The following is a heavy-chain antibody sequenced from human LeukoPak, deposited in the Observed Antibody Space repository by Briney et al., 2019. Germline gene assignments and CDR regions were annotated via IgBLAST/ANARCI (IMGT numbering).Heavy chain of an antibody. V-gene: IGHV3-48*01. J-gene: IGHJ4*02. Sequence: GGPLRLSCAASGFTFNRNNMNWVRQAPGKGLEWVSYISSTSITMYYADSVKGRFTISRDNAKNSLYLQMNSLRADDTAVYYCARETILAVAGDFWGQGTLVTVSS. D-gene: IGHD6-19*01. CDR2: ISSTSITM. CDR1: GFTFNRNN. CDR3: ARETILAVAGDF.